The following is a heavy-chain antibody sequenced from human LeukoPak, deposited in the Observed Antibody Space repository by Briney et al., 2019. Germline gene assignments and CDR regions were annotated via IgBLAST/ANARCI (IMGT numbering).Heavy chain of an antibody. CDR3: ARAFRARYFDL. V-gene: IGHV4-39*01. D-gene: IGHD2/OR15-2a*01. CDR1: GGSITTSSYY. J-gene: IGHJ2*01. CDR2: IYYSGST. Sequence: PSETLSLTCTVSGGSITTSSYYWGWIRQHPGKGLEWIGIIYYSGSTYYNPSLKGRVTISVDTSKNQFSLKLSSVTAADTAVYYCARAFRARYFDLWGRGTLVTVSS.